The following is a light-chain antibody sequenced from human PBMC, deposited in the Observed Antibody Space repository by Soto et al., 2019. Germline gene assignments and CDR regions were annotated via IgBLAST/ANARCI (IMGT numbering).Light chain of an antibody. CDR3: QQYGSSPWT. CDR2: AAS. V-gene: IGKV1-9*01. Sequence: DIQLTQSPSFLSASVGDRVTITCRASQGISSYLAWYQQKPGKAPKLLIYAASTLQSGVPSRFSGSGSGTDFTLTISRLEPEDFAVYYCQQYGSSPWTFGQGTKVEIK. J-gene: IGKJ1*01. CDR1: QGISSY.